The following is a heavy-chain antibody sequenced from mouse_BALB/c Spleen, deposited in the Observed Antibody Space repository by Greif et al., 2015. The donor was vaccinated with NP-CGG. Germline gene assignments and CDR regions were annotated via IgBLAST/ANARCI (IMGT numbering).Heavy chain of an antibody. J-gene: IGHJ4*01. Sequence: LMESGPELVKPGASVKISCKASGYTFTDYYINWVKQKPGQGLEWIGWIYPGSGNTKYNEKFKGKATLTVDTSSSTAYMQLSSLTPEDTAVYFCARRTGTEAMDYWGQGTSVTVSS. CDR3: ARRTGTEAMDY. CDR2: IYPGSGNT. D-gene: IGHD4-1*01. V-gene: IGHV1-84*02. CDR1: GYTFTDYY.